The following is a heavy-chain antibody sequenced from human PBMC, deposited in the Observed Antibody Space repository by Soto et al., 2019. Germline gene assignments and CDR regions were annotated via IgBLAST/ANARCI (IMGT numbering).Heavy chain of an antibody. D-gene: IGHD6-6*01. CDR1: GGSFSGYY. V-gene: IGHV4-34*01. CDR2: INHSGST. Sequence: PSETLSLTCAVYGGSFSGYYWSWIRQPPGKGLEWIGEINHSGSTNYNPSLKSRVTISVDTSKNQFSLKLSSVTAADTAVYYCASLPRPPYSSSSSPYYYYGMDVWGQGTTVTVSS. CDR3: ASLPRPPYSSSSSPYYYYGMDV. J-gene: IGHJ6*02.